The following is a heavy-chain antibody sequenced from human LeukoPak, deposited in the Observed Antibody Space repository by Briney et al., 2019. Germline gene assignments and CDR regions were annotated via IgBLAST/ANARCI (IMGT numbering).Heavy chain of an antibody. J-gene: IGHJ6*03. CDR3: ARVAVRGVFPLWGYMDV. CDR1: GFTFSSYA. Sequence: PGGSLRLSCAASGFTFSSYAMNWVRQAPGKGLEWVSAISGSGGSTYYADSVKGRFTISRDNSKNTLYLQMNSLRAEDTAVYYCARVAVRGVFPLWGYMDVWGKGTTVTVSS. CDR2: ISGSGGST. V-gene: IGHV3-23*01. D-gene: IGHD3-10*01.